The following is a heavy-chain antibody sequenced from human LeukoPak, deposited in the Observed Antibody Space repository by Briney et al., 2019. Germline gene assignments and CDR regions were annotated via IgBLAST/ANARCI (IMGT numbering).Heavy chain of an antibody. Sequence: PGGSLRLSCAASGFTFSSYWMHWVRQAPGKGLVWVSRISSDGSSTTYADSVKGRFTISRDNAKNTLYLQMNSLRAEDTAVYYCARGKMAAMSDWGQGTLVTVSS. CDR2: ISSDGSST. J-gene: IGHJ4*02. D-gene: IGHD5-24*01. V-gene: IGHV3-74*01. CDR3: ARGKMAAMSD. CDR1: GFTFSSYW.